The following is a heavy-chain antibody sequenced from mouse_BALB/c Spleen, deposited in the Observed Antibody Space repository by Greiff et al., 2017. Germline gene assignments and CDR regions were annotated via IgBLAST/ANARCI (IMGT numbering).Heavy chain of an antibody. CDR2: IYPGSGNT. J-gene: IGHJ3*01. CDR3: ARGTQFAY. D-gene: IGHD3-3*01. Sequence: QVQLQQSGAELARPGASVKLSCKASGYTFTDYYKNWVKQRTGQGLEWIGEIYPGSGNTYYNEKFKGKATLTADKSSSTAYMQLSSLTSEDSAVYFCARGTQFAYWGQGTLVTVSA. CDR1: GYTFTDYY. V-gene: IGHV1-77*01.